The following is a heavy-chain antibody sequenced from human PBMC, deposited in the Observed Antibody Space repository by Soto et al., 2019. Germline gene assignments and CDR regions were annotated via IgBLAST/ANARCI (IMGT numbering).Heavy chain of an antibody. CDR2: IWYDGSVK. CDR3: ARGPQGVAGVYLYYYGMDV. Sequence: PGGSLRLSCAASGFTFSRYAMHWVRQAPGKGLEWVAVIWYDGSVKYYADSVKGRFTVFRDNYGSTLYLQMNSLRSDDTAVYYCARGPQGVAGVYLYYYGMDVWGQGTTVTVSS. V-gene: IGHV3-33*01. D-gene: IGHD6-19*01. CDR1: GFTFSRYA. J-gene: IGHJ6*02.